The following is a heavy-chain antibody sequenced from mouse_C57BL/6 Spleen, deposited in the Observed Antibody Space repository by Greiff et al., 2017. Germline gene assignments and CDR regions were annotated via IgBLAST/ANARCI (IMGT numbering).Heavy chain of an antibody. CDR2: IYPGSGST. D-gene: IGHD1-1*01. CDR3: ARHGYYGNGIYYSMYY. J-gene: IGHJ4*01. V-gene: IGHV1-55*01. Sequence: QVQLQQPGAELVKPGASVKMSCKASGYTFTSYWITWVKQRPGQGLEWIGDIYPGSGSTNYNEKFKSKATLTVDTSSSTAYMQLSSLTSDDSAVYYCARHGYYGNGIYYSMYYWGQGTSVTVSS. CDR1: GYTFTSYW.